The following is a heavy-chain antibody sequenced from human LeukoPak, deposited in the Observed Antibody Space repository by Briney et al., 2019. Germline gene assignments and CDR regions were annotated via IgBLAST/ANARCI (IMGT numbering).Heavy chain of an antibody. V-gene: IGHV1-8*03. D-gene: IGHD3-22*01. CDR3: ARGPYYYDSSGRYDAFDI. J-gene: IGHJ3*02. CDR2: MNPNSGNT. Sequence: GASVKVSCKASGYTFTSYDINWVRQATGQGLEWMGWMNPNSGNTGYAQKCQGRVNITRNTSIRTAYMELSSMRSEDTAVYYCARGPYYYDSSGRYDAFDIWGQGTMVSASS. CDR1: GYTFTSYD.